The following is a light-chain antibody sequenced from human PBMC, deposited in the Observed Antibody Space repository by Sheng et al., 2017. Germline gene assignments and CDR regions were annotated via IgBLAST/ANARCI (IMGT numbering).Light chain of an antibody. Sequence: QSALTQPPSASGSPGQSVTISCTGTSSDVGAYNYVSWYQQHPGKAPNLVIYEVSKRPSGVPHRFSGSKSGNTASLTVSGLQAEDEADYYCSSYAGSNISVFGSGTKVTVL. CDR2: EVS. V-gene: IGLV2-8*01. CDR1: SSDVGAYNY. CDR3: SSYAGSNISV. J-gene: IGLJ1*01.